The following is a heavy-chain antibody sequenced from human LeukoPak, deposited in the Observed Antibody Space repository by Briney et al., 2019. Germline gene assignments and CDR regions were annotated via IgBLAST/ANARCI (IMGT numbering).Heavy chain of an antibody. J-gene: IGHJ4*02. D-gene: IGHD5-24*01. CDR1: GGSISSYY. CDR3: ARGSPMATPDY. Sequence: SETLSFTCTGSGGSISSYYWSWLRQPPGKGLEWIGYIYYSGSTNYNPSLKSRVTISVDTSKNQFSLKLSSVTAADTAVYYCARGSPMATPDYWGQGTLVTVSS. CDR2: IYYSGST. V-gene: IGHV4-59*01.